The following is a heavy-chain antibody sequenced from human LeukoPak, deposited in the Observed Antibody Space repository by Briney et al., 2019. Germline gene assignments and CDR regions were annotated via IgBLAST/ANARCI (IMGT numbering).Heavy chain of an antibody. CDR1: GFTFSGYW. Sequence: PGGSLRLSCAASGFTFSGYWMHWVRQDPGRGLVWVSRINSDGSSTSYADSVKGRFTISRDYAKNTLYLQMNSLRAEDTAVYYCARGGSYSFDYWGQGTLVTVS. D-gene: IGHD1-26*01. J-gene: IGHJ4*02. V-gene: IGHV3-74*01. CDR3: ARGGSYSFDY. CDR2: INSDGSST.